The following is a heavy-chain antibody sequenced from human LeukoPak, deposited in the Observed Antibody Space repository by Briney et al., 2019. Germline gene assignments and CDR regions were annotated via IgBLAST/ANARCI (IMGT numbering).Heavy chain of an antibody. CDR1: GGSITNTNY. J-gene: IGHJ4*02. V-gene: IGHV4-4*02. CDR3: AREGGPYRPLDY. Sequence: TTSGTLSLTCGVSGGSITNTNYWPWVRQPPGKGLEWIGEVNLQGSTNYNPSLMGRVSISVDKSENHISLQLTSVTAADTAVYYCAREGGPYRPLDYSGQGTLVTVSS. CDR2: VNLQGST.